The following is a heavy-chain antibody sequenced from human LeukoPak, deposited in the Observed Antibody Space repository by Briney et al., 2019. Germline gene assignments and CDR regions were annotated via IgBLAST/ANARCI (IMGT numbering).Heavy chain of an antibody. Sequence: PSETLSLTCAVYGGSFSGYYWSWIRQPPGKGLEWIGEINHSGSTNYNPSLKSRVTISVDTSKNQFSLKLSSVTAADTAVYYCARDLIASPYCSSTSCSDYWGQGTLVTVSS. D-gene: IGHD2-2*01. V-gene: IGHV4-34*01. CDR1: GGSFSGYY. CDR2: INHSGST. CDR3: ARDLIASPYCSSTSCSDY. J-gene: IGHJ4*02.